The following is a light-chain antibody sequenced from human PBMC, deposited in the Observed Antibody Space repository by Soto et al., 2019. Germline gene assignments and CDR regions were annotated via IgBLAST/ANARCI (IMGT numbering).Light chain of an antibody. V-gene: IGKV3-20*01. CDR2: GAS. Sequence: EIVLTQSPGTLSLSPGERATLSCRASQSVSSTYLPWYQQKPGQAPGLLLYGASNRASGIPDRFAGSGSGTDFTLTISRLEPEDLEVYYCQQYGSSHPNFGGATKVDI. CDR3: QQYGSSHPN. J-gene: IGKJ4*01. CDR1: QSVSSTY.